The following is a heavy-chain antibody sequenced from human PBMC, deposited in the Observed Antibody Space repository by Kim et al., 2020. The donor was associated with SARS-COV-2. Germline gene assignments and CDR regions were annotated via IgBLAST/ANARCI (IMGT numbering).Heavy chain of an antibody. V-gene: IGHV1-8*01. CDR3: ARSSTVTKRDDY. CDR1: GYTFTSYD. D-gene: IGHD4-17*01. J-gene: IGHJ4*02. CDR2: MNPNSGNT. Sequence: ASVKVSCKASGYTFTSYDINWVRQATGQGLEWMGWMNPNSGNTGYAQKFQGRVTMTRNTSISTAYMELSSLRSEDTAVYYCARSSTVTKRDDYWGQGTLVTVSS.